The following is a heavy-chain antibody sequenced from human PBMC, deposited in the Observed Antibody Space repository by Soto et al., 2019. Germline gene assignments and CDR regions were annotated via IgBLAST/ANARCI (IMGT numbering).Heavy chain of an antibody. D-gene: IGHD4-17*01. V-gene: IGHV3-33*01. J-gene: IGHJ6*03. CDR2: IWYDGSNK. CDR1: GFTFSSYG. CDR3: ARDQWNGDYLLNDYYYMDV. Sequence: PGGSLRLSCAASGFTFSSYGMHWVRQAPGKGLEWVAVIWYDGSNKYYADSVKGRFTISRDNSKNTLYLQMNSLRAEDTAVYYWARDQWNGDYLLNDYYYMDVWGKGTTVTVSS.